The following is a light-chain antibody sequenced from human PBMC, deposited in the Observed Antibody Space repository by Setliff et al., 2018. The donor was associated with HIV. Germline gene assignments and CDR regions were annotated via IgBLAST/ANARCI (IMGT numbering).Light chain of an antibody. CDR2: DVS. V-gene: IGLV2-14*03. CDR3: SSYTSSARLYV. Sequence: SVLAQPASVSGYPGQSITISCTGTSSDVGTYNFVSWYQQHPGKGPKLMLYDVSNRPSGVSNRFSGSKSGNTASLTISGLQAADEADYYCSSYTSSARLYVFGTGTKVTVL. CDR1: SSDVGTYNF. J-gene: IGLJ1*01.